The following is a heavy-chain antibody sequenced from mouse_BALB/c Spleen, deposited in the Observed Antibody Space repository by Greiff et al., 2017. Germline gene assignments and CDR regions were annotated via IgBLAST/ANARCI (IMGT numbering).Heavy chain of an antibody. V-gene: IGHV3-2*02. CDR3: ARGDYDENWYFDV. Sequence: EVKLQESGPGLVKPSQSLSLTCTVTGYSITSDYAWNWIRQFPGNKLEWMGYISYSGSTSYNPSLKSRISITRDTSKNQFFLQLNSVTTEDTATYYCARGDYDENWYFDVWGAGTTVTVSS. CDR2: ISYSGST. CDR1: GYSITSDYA. J-gene: IGHJ1*01. D-gene: IGHD2-4*01.